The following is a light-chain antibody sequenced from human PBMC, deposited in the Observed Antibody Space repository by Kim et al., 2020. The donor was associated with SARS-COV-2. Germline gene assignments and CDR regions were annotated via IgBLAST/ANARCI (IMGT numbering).Light chain of an antibody. CDR3: QQYYSSPLS. CDR2: GGS. Sequence: SSGERRTLTCSASQSLISTYLAWYQQKPCQAPRLLIYGGSTRATGIPDRFSATGSETDFTLTISRLEPEDFAVYYCQQYYSSPLSFGAGTKVDIK. J-gene: IGKJ4*01. V-gene: IGKV3-20*01. CDR1: QSLISTY.